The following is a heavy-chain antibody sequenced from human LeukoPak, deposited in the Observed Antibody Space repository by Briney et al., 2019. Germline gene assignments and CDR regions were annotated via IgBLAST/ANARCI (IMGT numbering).Heavy chain of an antibody. CDR1: GGSISSYY. CDR2: IYYSGST. V-gene: IGHV4-59*01. J-gene: IGHJ3*02. CDR3: ARDRMYSSSPDDAFDI. Sequence: SETLSLTCTVSGGSISSYYWSWIRQPPGKGPEWIGYIYYSGSTNYNPSLKSRVTISVDTSKNQFSLKLSSVTAADTAVYYCARDRMYSSSPDDAFDIWGQGTMVTVSS. D-gene: IGHD6-6*01.